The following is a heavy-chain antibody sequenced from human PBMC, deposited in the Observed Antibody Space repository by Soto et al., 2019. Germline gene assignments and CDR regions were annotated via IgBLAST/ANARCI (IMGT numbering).Heavy chain of an antibody. CDR1: GYTFTSYA. J-gene: IGHJ2*01. CDR3: ARGGSIYWYFDL. V-gene: IGHV1-3*01. D-gene: IGHD1-26*01. CDR2: INAGNGNT. Sequence: QVQLVQSGAEVKKPGASVKVSCKASGYTFTSYAMHWVRQAPGQRLEWMVWINAGNGNTKYSQKFQGRVTITRDTSASTAYMELSSLRSEDTAVYYCARGGSIYWYFDLWGRVTLVTVSS.